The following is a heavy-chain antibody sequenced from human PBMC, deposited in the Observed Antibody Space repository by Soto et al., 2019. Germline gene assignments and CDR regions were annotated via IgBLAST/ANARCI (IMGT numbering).Heavy chain of an antibody. Sequence: EVQLVESGGGLVKPGGSLRLSCAASGFTFSNAWMNWVRQAPGKGLEWVGRIKSKTDGGTTDYAAPVKGRFTISRDDSKNTLYLQMNSLKTEDTAVYYCTTGPPWIQLSHYYYGMDVWGQGTTVTVSS. J-gene: IGHJ6*02. CDR2: IKSKTDGGTT. CDR1: GFTFSNAW. D-gene: IGHD5-18*01. CDR3: TTGPPWIQLSHYYYGMDV. V-gene: IGHV3-15*07.